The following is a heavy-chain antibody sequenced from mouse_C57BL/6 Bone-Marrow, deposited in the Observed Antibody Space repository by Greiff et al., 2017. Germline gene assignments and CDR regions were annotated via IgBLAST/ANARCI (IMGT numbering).Heavy chain of an antibody. CDR1: GFTFSSYA. Sequence: EVKLVESGGGLVKPGGSLKLSCAASGFTFSSYAMSWVRQTPEKRLEWVATISDGGSYTYYPDNVKGRFTISRDNAKNNLYLQMSHLKSEDTAMYYCARWGQGAMDDWGQGTSVTVSS. CDR3: ARWGQGAMDD. D-gene: IGHD3-3*01. J-gene: IGHJ4*01. V-gene: IGHV5-4*03. CDR2: ISDGGSYT.